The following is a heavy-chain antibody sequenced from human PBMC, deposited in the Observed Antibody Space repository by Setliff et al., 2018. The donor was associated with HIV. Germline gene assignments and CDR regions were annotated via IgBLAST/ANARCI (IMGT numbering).Heavy chain of an antibody. CDR3: AKGVAGLQYYYYYMDV. Sequence: SVKVSCKASGGTFSSYAISWVRQAPGQWLELMGGIIPIVSIANYAQKFQGRITITADKSTTTAYMELSSLRSEDTAVYYCAKGVAGLQYYYYYMDVWGKGTTVTVSS. J-gene: IGHJ6*03. CDR2: IIPIVSIA. V-gene: IGHV1-69*10. D-gene: IGHD6-19*01. CDR1: GGTFSSYA.